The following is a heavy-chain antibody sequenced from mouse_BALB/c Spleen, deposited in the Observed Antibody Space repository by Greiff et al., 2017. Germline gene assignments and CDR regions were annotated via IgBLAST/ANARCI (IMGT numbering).Heavy chain of an antibody. J-gene: IGHJ3*01. CDR2: IDPETGGT. CDR3: TRSGGPAWFAY. V-gene: IGHV1-15*01. CDR1: GYTFTDYE. Sequence: LQQSGAELVRPGASVTLSCKASGYTFTDYEMHWVKQTPVHGLEWIGAIDPETGGTAYNQKFKGKATLTADKSSSTAYMELRSLTSEDSAVYYCTRSGGPAWFAYWGQGTLVTVSA. D-gene: IGHD3-1*01.